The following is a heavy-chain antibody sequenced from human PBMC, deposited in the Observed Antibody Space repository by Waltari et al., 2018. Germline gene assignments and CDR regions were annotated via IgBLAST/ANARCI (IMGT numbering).Heavy chain of an antibody. CDR1: GYTFTSYD. CDR3: ARAQDGYNIPGYFDY. CDR2: IIPIFGTA. V-gene: IGHV1-69*01. J-gene: IGHJ4*02. D-gene: IGHD5-12*01. Sequence: QVQLVQSGAEVKKPGASVKVSCKASGYTFTSYDINWVRQAPGQGLEWMGGIIPIFGTANYAQKFQGRVTITADESTSTAYMELSSLRSEDTAVYYCARAQDGYNIPGYFDYWGQGTLVTVSS.